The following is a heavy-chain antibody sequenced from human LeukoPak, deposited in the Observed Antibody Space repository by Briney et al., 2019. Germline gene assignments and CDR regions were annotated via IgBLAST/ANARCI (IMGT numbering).Heavy chain of an antibody. D-gene: IGHD5-18*01. V-gene: IGHV4-61*01. CDR2: IYYSGST. CDR1: GASVSSGSYY. CDR3: ARGSRGYSYG. Sequence: SETLSLTCTVSGASVSSGSYYWSWIRQPPGKELEWIGYIYYSGSTNYNPSLKSRVTISVDTSKNQFSLKLSSVTAADTAVYYCARGSRGYSYGWGQGTLVTVSS. J-gene: IGHJ4*02.